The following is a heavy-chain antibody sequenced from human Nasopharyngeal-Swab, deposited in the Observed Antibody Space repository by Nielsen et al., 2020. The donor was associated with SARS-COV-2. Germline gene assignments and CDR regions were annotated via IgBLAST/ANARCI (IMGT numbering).Heavy chain of an antibody. J-gene: IGHJ5*02. CDR2: IYPGDFDT. D-gene: IGHD2-21*02. CDR3: ARQLQSFDP. V-gene: IGHV5-51*01. CDR1: GYNFATSW. Sequence: GESLKISCKGSGYNFATSWIGWVRQMPGKGLEWMGIIYPGDFDTRYSPSFQGQVTISADKSISTAYLQWHNLKASDTAIYYCARQLQSFDPWGQGTLVTVSS.